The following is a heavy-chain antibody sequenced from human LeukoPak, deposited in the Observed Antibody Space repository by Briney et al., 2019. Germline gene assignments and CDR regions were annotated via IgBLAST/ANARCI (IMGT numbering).Heavy chain of an antibody. CDR1: GGSTDSYY. V-gene: IGHV4-59*01. Sequence: SETLSLTRTVSGGSTDSYYWSWIRQSPGRGLEWIGCTYYSGSTYYAPSLKSRVTISVDTSKNQFSLKMTSVTAADTAVYYCARSSSYSSGWPSDNWGQGTLVTVSS. D-gene: IGHD6-19*01. CDR2: TYYSGST. J-gene: IGHJ4*02. CDR3: ARSSSYSSGWPSDN.